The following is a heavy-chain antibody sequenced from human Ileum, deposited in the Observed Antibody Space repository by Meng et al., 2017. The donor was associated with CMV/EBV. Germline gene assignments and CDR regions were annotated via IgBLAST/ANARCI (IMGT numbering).Heavy chain of an antibody. D-gene: IGHD3-10*01. CDR1: DSVSISTES. J-gene: IGHJ4*02. V-gene: IGHV6-1*01. CDR2: TWYGSKWYY. CDR3: TYGWPLKY. Sequence: QAPLHQSGPGLVKTSQTLSLTCAGDSVSISTESWNWIRQSPSRGLEWLGRTWYGSKWYYEYAVSVKSRITIIPDTSQNQISLQLNSVTPDDTAVYYCTYGWPLKYWGQGSLVTVSS.